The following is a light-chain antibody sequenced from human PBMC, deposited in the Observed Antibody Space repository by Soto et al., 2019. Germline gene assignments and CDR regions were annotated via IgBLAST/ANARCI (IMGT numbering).Light chain of an antibody. CDR3: QQYDISPRT. V-gene: IGKV3-20*01. Sequence: EVVLTQFPGTLSLSPGERATLSCRASQSVNSRYVAWYQQKPGQAPRLLIYGTSSRATGIPDRFSVSGSGTDFTLTISRLEPEDFAVYYCQQYDISPRTFGQGTKVEIK. CDR1: QSVNSRY. J-gene: IGKJ1*01. CDR2: GTS.